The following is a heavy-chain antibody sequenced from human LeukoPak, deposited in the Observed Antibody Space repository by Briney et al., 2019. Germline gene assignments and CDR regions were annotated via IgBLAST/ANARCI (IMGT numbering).Heavy chain of an antibody. V-gene: IGHV6-1*01. D-gene: IGHD5-18*01. J-gene: IGHJ4*02. Sequence: SQTLSLTCAISGDIVSSNSAAWNWIRQSPSRGLEWLGRTCYRSKWYNDYAVSVKSRITINPDTSKNQFSLQLNSVTPEDTAVYYCAREIRYSYGLLNPFDYWGQGTLVTVSS. CDR2: TCYRSKWYN. CDR1: GDIVSSNSAA. CDR3: AREIRYSYGLLNPFDY.